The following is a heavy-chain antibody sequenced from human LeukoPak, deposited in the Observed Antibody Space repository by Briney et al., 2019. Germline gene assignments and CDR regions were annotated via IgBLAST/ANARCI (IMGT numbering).Heavy chain of an antibody. V-gene: IGHV3-23*01. D-gene: IGHD1-26*01. Sequence: VGSLRLSCAASGFSFSNYAMSWVRQAPGKGLEWVSDISVSGGTTNYADSVKGRFTISRDNSNNMLYLQMNSLRAEDTAVYYCAKGTSSGSYYALGYWGQRTPVTVSS. CDR3: AKGTSSGSYYALGY. CDR2: ISVSGGTT. CDR1: GFSFSNYA. J-gene: IGHJ4*02.